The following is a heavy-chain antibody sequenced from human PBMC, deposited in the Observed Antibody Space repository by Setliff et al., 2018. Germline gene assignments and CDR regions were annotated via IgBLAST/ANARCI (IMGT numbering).Heavy chain of an antibody. CDR3: ARGDYYDSSAYSPDTFDI. CDR1: GGSLSGHH. V-gene: IGHV4-34*01. D-gene: IGHD3-22*01. CDR2: INHSGSA. Sequence: SETLSLTCAVYGGSLSGHHWCWIRQPPWKGLEWIGEINHSGSANYNPSLKSRVTISLDTSKNQFSLKLSSVTAADTAVYYCARGDYYDSSAYSPDTFDIWGQGTMVTVSS. J-gene: IGHJ3*02.